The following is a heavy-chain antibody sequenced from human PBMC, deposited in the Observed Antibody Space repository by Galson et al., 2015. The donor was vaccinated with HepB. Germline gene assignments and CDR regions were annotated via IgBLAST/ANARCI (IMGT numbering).Heavy chain of an antibody. V-gene: IGHV4-34*07. CDR3: VAGPFGPRFQFWYSPVYLEH. J-gene: IGHJ1*01. Sequence: ETLSPTCGVASGSFTNSDWNVVRQAPGKGPEWIGDVNRGGSAHVTPSLQRRVTITSDTSKSQFSLKLSSITAADTAMYYCVAGPFGPRFQFWYSPVYLEHWGRGTQVIVSS. CDR1: SGSFTNSD. D-gene: IGHD2-21*01. CDR2: VNRGGSA.